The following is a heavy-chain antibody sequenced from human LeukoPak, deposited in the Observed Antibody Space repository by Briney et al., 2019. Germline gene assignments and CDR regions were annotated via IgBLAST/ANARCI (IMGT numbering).Heavy chain of an antibody. D-gene: IGHD2-15*01. CDR2: INPSGGST. CDR1: GYTFTSYY. CDR3: AREDLTAPGGYYGMDV. J-gene: IGHJ6*02. V-gene: IGHV1-46*01. Sequence: ASVKVSCKASGYTFTSYYMHWVRQAPGQGLEWMGIINPSGGSTSYAQKFQGRVTMTRDTSTSTVYMELSSLRSEDTAVYYCAREDLTAPGGYYGMDVWGQGTTVTVSS.